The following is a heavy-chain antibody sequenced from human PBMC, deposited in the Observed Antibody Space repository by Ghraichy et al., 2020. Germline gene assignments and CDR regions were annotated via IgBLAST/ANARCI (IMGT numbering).Heavy chain of an antibody. D-gene: IGHD5-18*01. V-gene: IGHV3-7*01. Sequence: GALRLSCAASGFTFSSNWMSWVRQAPGKGLEWVANIKQDGSEEYYVDSVKGRFTISRDNAKNSLYLQMNSLRAEDTAVYHCARYSYGLFGYWGQGTLVTVSS. CDR1: GFTFSSNW. CDR2: IKQDGSEE. J-gene: IGHJ4*02. CDR3: ARYSYGLFGY.